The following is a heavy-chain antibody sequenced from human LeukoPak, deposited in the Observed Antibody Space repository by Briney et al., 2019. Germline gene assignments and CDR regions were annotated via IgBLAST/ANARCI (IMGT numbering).Heavy chain of an antibody. J-gene: IGHJ6*03. CDR3: ARGRRDGYTLYYTDV. CDR2: INHSGST. CDR1: GGSFSGYY. V-gene: IGHV4-34*01. D-gene: IGHD5-24*01. Sequence: SETLSLTCAVYGGSFSGYYWSWIRQPPGKGLEWIGEINHSGSTNYNPSLKSRVTISVDTSKNQFSLKLSSVTAADTAVYYCARGRRDGYTLYYTDVWAKGTTVTISS.